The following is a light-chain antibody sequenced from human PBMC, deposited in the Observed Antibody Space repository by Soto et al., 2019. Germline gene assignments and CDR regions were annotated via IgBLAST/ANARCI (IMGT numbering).Light chain of an antibody. CDR1: SYNIGSNT. Sequence: QSVLTQPPSASGTPGQRVTISCSGSSYNIGSNTVNWYQQLPGTAPKLLIYSNNQRPSGVPDRFSGSKSGTSASLAISGLQSEDEADYYCAAWDDSLSGWVFGGGTKLTVL. J-gene: IGLJ3*02. CDR3: AAWDDSLSGWV. V-gene: IGLV1-44*01. CDR2: SNN.